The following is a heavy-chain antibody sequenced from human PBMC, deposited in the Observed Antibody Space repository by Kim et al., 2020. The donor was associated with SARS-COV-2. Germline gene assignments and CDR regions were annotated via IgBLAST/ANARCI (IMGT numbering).Heavy chain of an antibody. CDR2: IGTAGET. V-gene: IGHV3-13*04. D-gene: IGHD5-18*01. CDR1: GFTFGGHD. J-gene: IGHJ6*02. Sequence: GGSLRLSCAASGFTFGGHDMHWVRQGSGKGLEWVSAIGTAGETFYSGSVKGRFIISRENGRNSLFLQMDGLKVGETAVYYCAREIHQWLGVDVWGQGTTVTFSS. CDR3: AREIHQWLGVDV.